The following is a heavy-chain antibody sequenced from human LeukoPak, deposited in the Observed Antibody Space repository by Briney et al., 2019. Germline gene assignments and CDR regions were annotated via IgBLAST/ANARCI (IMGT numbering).Heavy chain of an antibody. CDR1: GYTFTSYG. CDR3: ARNSYGSGRYYNSYASDY. J-gene: IGHJ4*02. D-gene: IGHD3-10*01. Sequence: ASVKVSCKASGYTFTSYGISWVRQAPGQGLEWMGWISAYNGNTNYAQKLQGRVTMTTDTSTSTAYMELRSLRSDDTAVYYCARNSYGSGRYYNSYASDYWGQGTLVTVSS. V-gene: IGHV1-18*01. CDR2: ISAYNGNT.